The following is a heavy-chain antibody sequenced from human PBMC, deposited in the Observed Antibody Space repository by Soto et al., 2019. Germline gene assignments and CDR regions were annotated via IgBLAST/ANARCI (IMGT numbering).Heavy chain of an antibody. CDR3: ARCIQGDYYYGMDV. Sequence: ASVKVSCKASGYTFTGYAMHWVRQAPGQRLEWMGRINADYGNTQYAQKFRGRVTMTTDTSTTTVYMELTNLRSDDTAVYYCARCIQGDYYYGMDVWGQGTTVTVSS. J-gene: IGHJ6*02. CDR2: INADYGNT. CDR1: GYTFTGYA. V-gene: IGHV1-3*01. D-gene: IGHD5-18*01.